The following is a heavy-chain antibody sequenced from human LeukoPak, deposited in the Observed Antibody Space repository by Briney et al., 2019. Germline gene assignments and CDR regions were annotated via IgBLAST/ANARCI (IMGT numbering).Heavy chain of an antibody. CDR3: AKIPVSYSSGWSNFDY. Sequence: GGSLRLSCAASGFTFSSYAMSWVRQAPGRGLEWVSGIRGSGDSTNYADSVKGRFTSSRDNSKNTLFLQMNMLRAEDTAVYYCAKIPVSYSSGWSNFDYWGQGTLVTVSS. J-gene: IGHJ4*02. CDR1: GFTFSSYA. V-gene: IGHV3-23*01. D-gene: IGHD6-19*01. CDR2: IRGSGDST.